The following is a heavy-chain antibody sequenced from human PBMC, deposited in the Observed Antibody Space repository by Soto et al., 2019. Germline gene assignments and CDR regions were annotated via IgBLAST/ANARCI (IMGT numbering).Heavy chain of an antibody. V-gene: IGHV3-15*07. J-gene: IGHJ4*02. CDR3: TTAQSLPFYYFDC. CDR1: GFTFSNAW. Sequence: PGGSLRLSCAASGFTFSNAWVNWVRQAPGKGLEWVGRIKSKTDGGTTDYAAPVKGRFTISRDDSKNTLYLQMNSLKTEDTAVYYCTTAQSLPFYYFDCWGQGTLVTVSS. CDR2: IKSKTDGGTT.